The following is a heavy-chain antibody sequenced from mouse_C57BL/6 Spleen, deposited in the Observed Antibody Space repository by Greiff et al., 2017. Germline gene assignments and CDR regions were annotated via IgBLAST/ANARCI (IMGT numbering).Heavy chain of an antibody. CDR1: GYAFSSYW. Sequence: QVQLKPSGAELVKPGASVKISCKASGYAFSSYWMNWVKQRPGKGLEWIGQIYPGDGDTNYTGKFKGKATLTADKSSSTAYMQLSSLTSEDSAVYFCAREATVVAKGYAMDYWGQGTSVTVSS. CDR3: AREATVVAKGYAMDY. CDR2: IYPGDGDT. J-gene: IGHJ4*01. V-gene: IGHV1-80*01. D-gene: IGHD1-1*01.